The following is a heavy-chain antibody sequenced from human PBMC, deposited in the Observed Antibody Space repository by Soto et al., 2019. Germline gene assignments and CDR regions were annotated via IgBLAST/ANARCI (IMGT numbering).Heavy chain of an antibody. CDR2: IYYSGST. D-gene: IGHD3-10*01. J-gene: IGHJ6*03. CDR3: ARQGTMVRGVYYMDV. Sequence: LSLTCTVSGGSISSYYWSWIRQPPGKGLEWIGYIYYSGSTNYNPSLKSRVTISVDTSKNQFSLKLSSVTAADTAVYYCARQGTMVRGVYYMDVWGKGTTVTVSS. CDR1: GGSISSYY. V-gene: IGHV4-59*08.